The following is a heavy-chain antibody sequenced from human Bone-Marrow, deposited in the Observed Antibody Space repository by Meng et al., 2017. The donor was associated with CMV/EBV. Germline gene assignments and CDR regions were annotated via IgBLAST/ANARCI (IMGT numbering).Heavy chain of an antibody. D-gene: IGHD3-3*01. CDR2: IIPILGIA. V-gene: IGHV1-69*04. CDR3: ARDRGEWLNAFDI. CDR1: GFTFSSYA. J-gene: IGHJ3*02. Sequence: KISCAASGFTFSSYAMSWVRQAPGQGLEWMGRIIPILGIANYAQKFQGRVTITADKSTSTAYMELSSLRSEDTAVYYCARDRGEWLNAFDIWGQGTMVTVSS.